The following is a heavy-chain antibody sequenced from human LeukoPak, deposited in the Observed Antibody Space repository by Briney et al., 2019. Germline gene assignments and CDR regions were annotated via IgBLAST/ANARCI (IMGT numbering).Heavy chain of an antibody. CDR1: GYIFIDYY. J-gene: IGHJ4*02. CDR2: FNPSDGRA. CDR3: ATETEAAGFDY. V-gene: IGHV1-46*01. D-gene: IGHD6-13*01. Sequence: ASVKVSCKASGYIFIDYYMHWVRQAPGQGLEWMGTFNPSDGRATYAQKFQGRITVTRDTSTSTVYMELSSLRSEDTAVYYCATETEAAGFDYWGQGTLVTVSS.